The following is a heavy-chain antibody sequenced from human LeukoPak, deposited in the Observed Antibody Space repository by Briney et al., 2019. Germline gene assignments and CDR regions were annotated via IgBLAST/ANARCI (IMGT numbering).Heavy chain of an antibody. J-gene: IGHJ6*03. CDR3: AAGGNYYYYMDV. Sequence: PGGSLRLSCAASGFTFDDYAMHWVRQAPGKGLEWVSLISWDGGSTYYADSVKGRFTISRDNSKNSLYLQMNSLRAEDTALYYCAAGGNYYYYMDVWGKGTTVTASS. CDR2: ISWDGGST. CDR1: GFTFDDYA. V-gene: IGHV3-43D*03.